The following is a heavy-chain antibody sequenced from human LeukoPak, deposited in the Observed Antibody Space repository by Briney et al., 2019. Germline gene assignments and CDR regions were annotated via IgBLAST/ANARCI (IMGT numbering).Heavy chain of an antibody. D-gene: IGHD2-2*01. CDR3: AKDGVPYQLLIDY. V-gene: IGHV3-49*03. Sequence: PGGSLRLSCTASGFTFGDYAMSWFRQAPGKGLEWVGFIRSKAYGGTTEYAASVKGRFTISRDDSKSIAYLQMNSLRAEDTAVYYCAKDGVPYQLLIDYWGQGTLVTVSS. J-gene: IGHJ4*02. CDR1: GFTFGDYA. CDR2: IRSKAYGGTT.